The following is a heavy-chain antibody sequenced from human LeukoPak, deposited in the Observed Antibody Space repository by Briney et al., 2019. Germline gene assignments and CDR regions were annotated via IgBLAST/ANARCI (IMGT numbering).Heavy chain of an antibody. V-gene: IGHV4-59*01. Sequence: SETLSLTCTVSGRFITNYYWSWIRQPPGKGLEWIGYIYYRGSTNYNPSLKSRVAISVDTSKNQFSLKLRSVTAADTAVYYCASRATTGPPYYLDFWGQGTLVTVSS. CDR1: GRFITNYY. CDR2: IYYRGST. D-gene: IGHD1-26*01. J-gene: IGHJ4*02. CDR3: ASRATTGPPYYLDF.